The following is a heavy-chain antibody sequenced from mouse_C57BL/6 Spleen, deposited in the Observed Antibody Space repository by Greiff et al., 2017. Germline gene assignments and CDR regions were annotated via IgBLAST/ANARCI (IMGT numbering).Heavy chain of an antibody. V-gene: IGHV1-42*01. CDR3: ARSGAQAGVWFAY. Sequence: EVQRVESGPELVKPGASVKISCKASGYSFTGYYMNWVKQSPEKSLEWIGEINPSTGGTTYNQKFKAKATLTVDKSSSTAYMQLKSLTSEDSAVYYCARSGAQAGVWFAYWGQGTLVTVSA. CDR2: INPSTGGT. J-gene: IGHJ3*01. D-gene: IGHD3-2*02. CDR1: GYSFTGYY.